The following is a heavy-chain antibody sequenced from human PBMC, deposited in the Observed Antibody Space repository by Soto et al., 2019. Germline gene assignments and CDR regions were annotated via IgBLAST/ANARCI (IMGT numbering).Heavy chain of an antibody. D-gene: IGHD2-21*02. V-gene: IGHV1-69*01. CDR3: ATLTYCGTDCYFMDY. J-gene: IGHJ4*02. CDR2: FIPFFETA. Sequence: QVQLVQSGAEMKTPGSSVKVSCKASGESFSNYGISWVRQAPGQGLEWMGGFIPFFETANFAQNFQGRVTLTADESTNTAHMVLSSLKSDDTAIYYCATLTYCGTDCYFMDYWGQGTLVTVSS. CDR1: GESFSNYG.